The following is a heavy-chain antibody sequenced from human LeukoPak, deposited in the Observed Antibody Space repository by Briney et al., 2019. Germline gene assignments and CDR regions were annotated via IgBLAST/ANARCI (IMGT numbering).Heavy chain of an antibody. D-gene: IGHD3-22*01. CDR1: GGSFSGYY. J-gene: IGHJ4*02. CDR3: ARAPKYYYDSSGYPDY. CDR2: INHSGST. V-gene: IGHV4-34*01. Sequence: SETLSLTCAVYGGSFSGYYWSWIRQPPGKGLEWIGEINHSGSTNYNPSLKGRVTISVDTSKNQFSLKLSSVTAADTAVYYCARAPKYYYDSSGYPDYWGQGTLVTVSS.